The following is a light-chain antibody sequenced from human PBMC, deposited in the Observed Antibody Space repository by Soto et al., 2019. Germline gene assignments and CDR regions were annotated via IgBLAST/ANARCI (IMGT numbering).Light chain of an antibody. CDR1: QDISDY. CDR2: AAS. V-gene: IGKV1-27*01. CDR3: QQSYSTPRA. Sequence: DIQMTQSPSSLSASVGDRVTITCRASQDISDYLAWYQQKPGQVPKLLISAASTLQSGVPSRFRGSASGTDLTLTIAGLQPDDFATYYCQQSYSTPRAFGQGTKVEIK. J-gene: IGKJ1*01.